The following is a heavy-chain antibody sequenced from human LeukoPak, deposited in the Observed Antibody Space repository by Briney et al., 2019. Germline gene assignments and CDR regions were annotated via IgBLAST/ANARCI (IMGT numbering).Heavy chain of an antibody. V-gene: IGHV5-10-1*01. CDR2: IDPSDSYT. CDR1: GYTFSKYW. Sequence: GESLKISCKGSGYTFSKYWLNWVRQMPGKGLEWMGRIDPSDSYTYYSPSFQGHVTISADRSLSTAYLQWTSLQASDTAIYYCARLPWGDADDYFYYSMDVWGKGTTVTVSS. CDR3: ARLPWGDADDYFYYSMDV. J-gene: IGHJ6*04. D-gene: IGHD3-16*01.